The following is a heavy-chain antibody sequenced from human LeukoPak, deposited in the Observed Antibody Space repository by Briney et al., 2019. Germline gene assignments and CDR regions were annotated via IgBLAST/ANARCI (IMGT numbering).Heavy chain of an antibody. Sequence: ASVKVSCKASGYTFTSYDINWVRQATGQGLEWMGWMNPNSGNTGYAQKFQGRVTMTRNTSISTAYMELSSLRSVDTAVYYCARDLGGITGTAYYYYGMDVWGQGTTVTVSS. V-gene: IGHV1-8*01. CDR3: ARDLGGITGTAYYYYGMDV. J-gene: IGHJ6*02. CDR1: GYTFTSYD. CDR2: MNPNSGNT. D-gene: IGHD1-20*01.